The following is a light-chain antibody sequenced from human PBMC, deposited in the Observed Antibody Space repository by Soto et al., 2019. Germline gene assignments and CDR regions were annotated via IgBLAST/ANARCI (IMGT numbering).Light chain of an antibody. V-gene: IGLV2-11*01. Sequence: QSVLTQPRSVSGSPGQSVTISCTGTSSGVGGYNYVSWYQQHPGKAPKLMIYDVSKRPSGVPDRFSGSKSGNTASLTISGLQAEDEADYYCCSYAGSYPVVFGGGTKVTVL. CDR1: SSGVGGYNY. CDR2: DVS. J-gene: IGLJ2*01. CDR3: CSYAGSYPVV.